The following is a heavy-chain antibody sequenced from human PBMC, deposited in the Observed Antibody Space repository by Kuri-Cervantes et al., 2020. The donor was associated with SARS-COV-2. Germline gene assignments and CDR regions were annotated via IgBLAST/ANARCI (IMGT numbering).Heavy chain of an antibody. Sequence: SGPTLVKPTQTLTLTCTFSGFSLSTSGMRVSWIRQPPGKALEWLAHIDWNDDKFYTTSLRTRLTISKDTSKNQVVLRLTNVDPVDTATYYCARFPTVVVPAATVAYYYYGLDVWGQGTTVTVSS. CDR1: GFSLSTSGMR. J-gene: IGHJ6*02. D-gene: IGHD2-15*01. V-gene: IGHV2-70*04. CDR3: ARFPTVVVPAATVAYYYYGLDV. CDR2: IDWNDDK.